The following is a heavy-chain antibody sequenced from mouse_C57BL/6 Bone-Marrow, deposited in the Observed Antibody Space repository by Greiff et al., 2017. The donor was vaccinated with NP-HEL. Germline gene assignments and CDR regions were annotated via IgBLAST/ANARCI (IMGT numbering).Heavy chain of an antibody. V-gene: IGHV1-64*01. CDR3: AKNDITTVVAPYYAMDY. D-gene: IGHD1-1*01. CDR1: GYTFTSYW. J-gene: IGHJ4*01. CDR2: IHPNSGST. Sequence: QVQLQQPGAELVKPGASVKLSCKASGYTFTSYWMHWVKQRPGQGLEWIGMIHPNSGSTNYNEKFKSKATLTVDKSSSTAYMQLSSLTSEDSAVYYGAKNDITTVVAPYYAMDYWGQGTSVTVSS.